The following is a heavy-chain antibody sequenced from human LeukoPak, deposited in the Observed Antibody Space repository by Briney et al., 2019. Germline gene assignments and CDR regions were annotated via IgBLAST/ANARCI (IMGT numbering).Heavy chain of an antibody. CDR2: ISYTGSTT. CDR3: AGCRTISCYSAFDF. Sequence: QSGGSLRLSCAASGFSFSNYEMNWVRQAPGKGLEWISYISYTGSTTYQPDSVKGRFTISRDNAKNSLYLQMNSLRVEGTAIYYCAGCRTISCYSAFDFWGQGTMVTVSS. D-gene: IGHD2-2*01. CDR1: GFSFSNYE. V-gene: IGHV3-48*03. J-gene: IGHJ3*01.